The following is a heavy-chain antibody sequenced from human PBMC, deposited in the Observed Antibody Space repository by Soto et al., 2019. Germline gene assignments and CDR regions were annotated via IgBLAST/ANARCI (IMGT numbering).Heavy chain of an antibody. CDR2: IYYSGST. J-gene: IGHJ3*02. CDR1: GGSISSGGYY. CDR3: ARTDDFWSGYYAFDI. Sequence: SETLSLTCTVSGGSISSGGYYWSWIRQHPGKGLEWIGYIYYSGSTYYNPSLKSRVTISVGTSKNQFSLKLSSVTAADTAVYYCARTDDFWSGYYAFDIWGQGTMVTVSS. V-gene: IGHV4-31*03. D-gene: IGHD3-3*01.